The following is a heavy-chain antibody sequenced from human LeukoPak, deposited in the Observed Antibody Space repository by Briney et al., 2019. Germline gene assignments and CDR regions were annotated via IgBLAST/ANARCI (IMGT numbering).Heavy chain of an antibody. CDR2: ISGSGGST. D-gene: IGHD1-26*01. V-gene: IGHV3-23*01. Sequence: GGSLRLSCAASGFTFSSYAMGWVRQAPGKGLEWVSAISGSGGSTYYADSVKGRFTISRDNSKNTLYLQMNSLRAEDTAVYYCAKAVGYYYYYGMDVWGQGTTVTVSS. CDR3: AKAVGYYYYYGMDV. CDR1: GFTFSSYA. J-gene: IGHJ6*02.